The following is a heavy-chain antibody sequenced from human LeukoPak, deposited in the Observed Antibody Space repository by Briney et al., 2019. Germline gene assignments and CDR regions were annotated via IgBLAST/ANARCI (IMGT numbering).Heavy chain of an antibody. CDR2: INHSGST. CDR3: AGGGDGYIYALDY. V-gene: IGHV4-34*01. D-gene: IGHD5-24*01. Sequence: SETLSLTCAVYGGSFNGYYWSWIRQPPGKGLEWIGEINHSGSTNYNPSLKSRVTISVDTSKNQFSLKLSSVTAADTAVYYCAGGGDGYIYALDYWGQGTLVTVSS. J-gene: IGHJ4*02. CDR1: GGSFNGYY.